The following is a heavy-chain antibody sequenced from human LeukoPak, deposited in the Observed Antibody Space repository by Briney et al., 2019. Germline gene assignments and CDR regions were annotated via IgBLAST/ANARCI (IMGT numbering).Heavy chain of an antibody. D-gene: IGHD3-22*01. CDR3: ARGPYNPDDSSGPGHAFDI. V-gene: IGHV1-69*05. Sequence: SVKVSCKASGGTFSSYAISWVRQAPGQGLEWMGRIIPIFGTANYAQKFQGRVTITTDESTSTAYMELSSLRSEDTAVYYCARGPYNPDDSSGPGHAFDIWGQGTMVTVSS. CDR2: IIPIFGTA. CDR1: GGTFSSYA. J-gene: IGHJ3*02.